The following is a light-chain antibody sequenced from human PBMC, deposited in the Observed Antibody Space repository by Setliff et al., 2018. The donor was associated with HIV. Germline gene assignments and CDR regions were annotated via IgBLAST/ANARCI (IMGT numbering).Light chain of an antibody. CDR1: SSDIGRYDL. CDR2: QAI. V-gene: IGLV2-23*02. Sequence: QSALAQPASVSGSPGQSITISWTGTSSDIGRYDLVSWYQQYPGKDPKLMIYQAIKRPSGVSNRFFGSKSGNTASLTISGLQAEDEADYYCCSNTGSNTFVFGSGTKVTVL. J-gene: IGLJ1*01. CDR3: CSNTGSNTFV.